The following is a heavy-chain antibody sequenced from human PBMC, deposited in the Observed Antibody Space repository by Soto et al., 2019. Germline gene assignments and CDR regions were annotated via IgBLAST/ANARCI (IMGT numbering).Heavy chain of an antibody. J-gene: IGHJ4*02. CDR2: ISAYNGNT. V-gene: IGHV1-18*01. CDR1: GYSFTRYY. D-gene: IGHD1-26*01. Sequence: QVQLVQSGAEVKKPGASVKVSCKASGYSFTRYYFNWVRQAPGQGLEWMGWISAYNGNTHYEEKLQGRVTVTTDTSTSTAYMELRSLRSDDTAVYFCARGGQWDLLRDYWGQGTLVTVSS. CDR3: ARGGQWDLLRDY.